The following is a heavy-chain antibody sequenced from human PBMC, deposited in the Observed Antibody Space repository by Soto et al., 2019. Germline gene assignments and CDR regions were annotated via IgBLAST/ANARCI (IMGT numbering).Heavy chain of an antibody. CDR3: ARSLPDYPNAFDI. J-gene: IGHJ3*02. D-gene: IGHD4-17*01. CDR1: GGSISSSSYY. CDR2: IYYSGST. V-gene: IGHV4-39*01. Sequence: QLQLQESGPGLVKPSETLSLTCTVSGGSISSSSYYWGWIRQPPGKGLEWIGSIYYSGSTYYNPSLKSRVTISVDTSKNQFSLKLSSVTAADTAVYYCARSLPDYPNAFDIWGQGTMVTVSS.